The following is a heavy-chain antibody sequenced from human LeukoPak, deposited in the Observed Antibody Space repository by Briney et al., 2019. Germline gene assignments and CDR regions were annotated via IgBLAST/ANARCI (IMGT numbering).Heavy chain of an antibody. CDR1: GFTFSSYG. CDR2: ISYDGSNK. J-gene: IGHJ6*03. D-gene: IGHD2-15*01. V-gene: IGHV3-30*03. CDR3: ARDFLYCSGGSCYYYYYMDV. Sequence: GRSLRLSCAASGFTFSSYGMHWVRQAPGKGLEWVAVISYDGSNKYYADSVKGRFTISRDNSKNTLYLQMNSLRAEDTAVYYCARDFLYCSGGSCYYYYYMDVWGKGTTVTVSS.